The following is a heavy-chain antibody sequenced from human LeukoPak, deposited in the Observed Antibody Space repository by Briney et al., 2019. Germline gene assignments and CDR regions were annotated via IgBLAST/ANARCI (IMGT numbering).Heavy chain of an antibody. V-gene: IGHV4-34*01. CDR2: INHSGST. J-gene: IGHJ5*02. D-gene: IGHD3-10*01. CDR1: GGSFSGYY. Sequence: SETLSLTCAVYGGSFSGYYWSWVRQPPGKGLEWIGEINHSGSTNYNPSLKSRVTLSVDTSNTQFSLKLSSVPAPDPAVYYCATGGRFGPRSWFVPWGQGTLVTVSS. CDR3: ATGGRFGPRSWFVP.